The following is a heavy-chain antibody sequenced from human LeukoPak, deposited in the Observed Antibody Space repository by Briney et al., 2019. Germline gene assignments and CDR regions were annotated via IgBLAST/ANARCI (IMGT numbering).Heavy chain of an antibody. J-gene: IGHJ4*02. V-gene: IGHV1-2*02. CDR2: INPNSGGT. CDR3: ARVPDILTGYFPY. Sequence: GASVKVSCKASGYTFTGYYMHWVRQAPGQGREWMGWINPNSGGTNYAQKFQGRVTMTRDTSISTAYMELSRLRSDDTAVYYCARVPDILTGYFPYWGQGTLVTVSS. CDR1: GYTFTGYY. D-gene: IGHD3-9*01.